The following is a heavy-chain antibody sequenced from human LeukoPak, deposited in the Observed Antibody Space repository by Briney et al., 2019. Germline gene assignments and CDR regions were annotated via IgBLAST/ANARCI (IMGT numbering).Heavy chain of an antibody. V-gene: IGHV3-30*03. CDR2: ISYDGSNK. CDR1: GFTFSSYG. J-gene: IGHJ3*02. D-gene: IGHD1-26*01. CDR3: ARDFRGELLRSNAFDI. Sequence: GGSLRLSCAASGFTFSSYGMHWVRQAPGKGLEWVAVISYDGSNKYYADSVKGRFTISRDNSKNTLYLQMNSLRAEDTAVYYCARDFRGELLRSNAFDIWGQGTMVTVSS.